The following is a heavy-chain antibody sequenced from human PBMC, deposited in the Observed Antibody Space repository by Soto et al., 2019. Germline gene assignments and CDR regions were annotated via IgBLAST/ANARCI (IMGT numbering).Heavy chain of an antibody. Sequence: EVQLLESGGGLVQPGGSLRLSCAASGFTFSSYALSWVRQAPGKGLEWVSAISGSGGSTYYADSVKGRFTISRDNSKNTLYLQMNSLRAEDTAVYYCAKDTSYYYYYMYVWGKGTTVTVSS. CDR3: AKDTSYYYYYMYV. CDR2: ISGSGGST. V-gene: IGHV3-23*01. CDR1: GFTFSSYA. J-gene: IGHJ6*03.